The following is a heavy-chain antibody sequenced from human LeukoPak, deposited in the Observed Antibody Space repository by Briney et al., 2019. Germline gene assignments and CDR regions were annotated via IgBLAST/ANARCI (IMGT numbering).Heavy chain of an antibody. V-gene: IGHV3-23*01. CDR2: ISGSGGST. CDR1: GFTFSSYA. CDR3: AKSTVSYDFWSGYYLDY. D-gene: IGHD3-3*01. Sequence: PGGSLRLSCAASGFTFSSYAMSWVRQAPGKGLEWVSAISGSGGSTYYADSVKGRFTISRDNSKNTLYLQMNSLRAEDTAVYYCAKSTVSYDFWSGYYLDYWGQGTLDTVSS. J-gene: IGHJ4*02.